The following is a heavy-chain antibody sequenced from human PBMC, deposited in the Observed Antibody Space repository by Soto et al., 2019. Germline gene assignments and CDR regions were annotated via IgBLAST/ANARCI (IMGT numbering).Heavy chain of an antibody. V-gene: IGHV1-69*02. D-gene: IGHD4-17*01. J-gene: IGHJ4*02. Sequence: ASVKVSCKASGGTFSSYTISWVRQAPGQGLEWMGRIIPILGIANYAQKFQGRVTITADKSTSTAYMELSSLRSEDTAVYYCARVSGYGDYFDYWGQGTLVTVSS. CDR1: GGTFSSYT. CDR3: ARVSGYGDYFDY. CDR2: IIPILGIA.